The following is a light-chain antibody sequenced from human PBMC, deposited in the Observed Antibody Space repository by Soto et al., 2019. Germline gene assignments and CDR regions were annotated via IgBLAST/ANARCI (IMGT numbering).Light chain of an antibody. V-gene: IGKV3-20*01. CDR2: GAS. Sequence: EIVMTQSPATLSVSPVERATLSCRASQSVSSYLAWYQQKPGQAPRPLIYGASSRATGIPDRFSGSGSGTDFTLTISRLEPEDFAVFYCQHYDSLPITFGQGTRLEIK. CDR3: QHYDSLPIT. CDR1: QSVSSY. J-gene: IGKJ5*01.